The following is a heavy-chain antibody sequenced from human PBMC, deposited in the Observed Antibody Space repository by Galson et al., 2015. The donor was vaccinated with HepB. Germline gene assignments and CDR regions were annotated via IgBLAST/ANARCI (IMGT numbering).Heavy chain of an antibody. Sequence: SLRLSCAASGFTFSSYGMHWVRQAPGKGLEWVAVIWYDGSNKYYADSVKGRFTISRDNSKNTLYLQMNSLRAEDTAVYYCARDQQLVRGYFDYWGQGTLVTVSS. CDR2: IWYDGSNK. CDR3: ARDQQLVRGYFDY. CDR1: GFTFSSYG. D-gene: IGHD6-13*01. V-gene: IGHV3-33*01. J-gene: IGHJ4*02.